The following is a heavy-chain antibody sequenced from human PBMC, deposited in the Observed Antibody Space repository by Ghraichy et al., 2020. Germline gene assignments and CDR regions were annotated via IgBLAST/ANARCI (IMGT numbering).Heavy chain of an antibody. V-gene: IGHV4-61*01. D-gene: IGHD2-8*01. CDR1: GGSVSSGSYY. Sequence: SETLSLTCTVSGGSVSSGSYYWSWIRQPPGKGLEWIGYIYYSGSTNYNPSLKSRVTISVDTSKNQFSLKLSSVTAADTAVYYCARDGYCTNGVCYTRAFDIWGQGTMVTVSS. J-gene: IGHJ3*02. CDR2: IYYSGST. CDR3: ARDGYCTNGVCYTRAFDI.